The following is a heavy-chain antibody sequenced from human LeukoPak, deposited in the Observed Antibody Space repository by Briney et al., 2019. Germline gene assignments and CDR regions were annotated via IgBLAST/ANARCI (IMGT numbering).Heavy chain of an antibody. Sequence: SETLSLTCAVYGGSFSGYYWSWIRQPPGKGLEWIGEINHSGSTNYNPSLKSRVTISVDTSKNQFSLKLSSVTAADTAVYYCARWTAAGTRWFDPWGQGTLVTVSS. CDR1: GGSFSGYY. D-gene: IGHD6-13*01. V-gene: IGHV4-34*01. J-gene: IGHJ5*02. CDR3: ARWTAAGTRWFDP. CDR2: INHSGST.